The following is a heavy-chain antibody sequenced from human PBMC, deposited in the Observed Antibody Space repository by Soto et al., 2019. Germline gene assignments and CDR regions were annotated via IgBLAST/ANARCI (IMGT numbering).Heavy chain of an antibody. D-gene: IGHD1-1*01. CDR3: AGHGETTIRTLNWVDP. Sequence: QLQLQESGPGLVKPSETLSLTCTVPGGSISSSSYFWGWIRQPPGKGLEWIGSMYYSGRTNYNPSLKSRVTISVDTSKTQFSLTLSSVTAADTAMYYCAGHGETTIRTLNWVDPWGQGTLVTVSS. V-gene: IGHV4-39*01. CDR1: GGSISSSSYF. J-gene: IGHJ5*02. CDR2: MYYSGRT.